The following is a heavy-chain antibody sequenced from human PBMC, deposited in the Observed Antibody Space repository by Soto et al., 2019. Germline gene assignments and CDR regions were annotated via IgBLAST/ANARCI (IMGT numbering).Heavy chain of an antibody. CDR3: ALLGANGGFDY. J-gene: IGHJ4*02. CDR2: INPNDVST. D-gene: IGHD2-8*01. Sequence: ASVKVSCKASGYTFTTYYVHWVRQAPGQGLEWMAIINPNDVSTTYAQRFRDRVTVTRDTSTSTVYMDLSSLRSEDTAVYYCALLGANGGFDYWGQGTLVTVSS. V-gene: IGHV1-46*01. CDR1: GYTFTTYY.